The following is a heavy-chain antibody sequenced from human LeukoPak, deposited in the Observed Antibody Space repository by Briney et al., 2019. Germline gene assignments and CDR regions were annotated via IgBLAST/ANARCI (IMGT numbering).Heavy chain of an antibody. CDR2: VYSSGST. J-gene: IGHJ5*01. Sequence: SETLSLTCTVSGASISSYYWSWIPHPTRKAREWIGRVYSSGSTNYNPSLKSRVTMSEDTSKNQFSLKLRSVTAADTAVYYCARDPDGYNWFDSWGQGTQVTVST. CDR3: ARDPDGYNWFDS. V-gene: IGHV4-4*07. CDR1: GASISSYY. D-gene: IGHD1-14*01.